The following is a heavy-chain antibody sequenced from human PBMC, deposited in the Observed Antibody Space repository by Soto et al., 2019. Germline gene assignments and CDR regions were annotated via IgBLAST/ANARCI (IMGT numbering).Heavy chain of an antibody. CDR2: ISGSGGST. CDR3: AKRQLGIGTGFGMVAFDI. Sequence: EVQLLESGGGLVQPGGSLRLSCAASGFTFSSYAMSWVRQAPGKGLEWVSAISGSGGSTYYADSVKGRFTISRDNSKNTLYLQMNSLRAEDTAVYYCAKRQLGIGTGFGMVAFDIWGQGTMVTVSS. V-gene: IGHV3-23*01. J-gene: IGHJ3*02. CDR1: GFTFSSYA. D-gene: IGHD6-13*01.